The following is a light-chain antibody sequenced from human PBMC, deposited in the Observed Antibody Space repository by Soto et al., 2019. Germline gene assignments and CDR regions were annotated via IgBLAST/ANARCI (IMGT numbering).Light chain of an antibody. CDR2: GNI. CDR1: SSNIGSGYD. J-gene: IGLJ2*01. V-gene: IGLV1-40*01. CDR3: QSYDSSLSGVV. Sequence: QSVLTQPPSMSGAPGQRVTISCTGSSSNIGSGYDVHWYQHLPGTAPKLLIFGNINRPSGVPDRFSGSKSGTSASLAITGLQAEDEADYFCQSYDSSLSGVVFGGGTKLTVL.